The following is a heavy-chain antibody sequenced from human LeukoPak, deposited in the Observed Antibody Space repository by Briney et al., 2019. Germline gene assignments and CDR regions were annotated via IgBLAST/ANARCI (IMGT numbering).Heavy chain of an antibody. V-gene: IGHV3-23*01. Sequence: GGSLRLSCAASEFTFSNYAMQWVRQAPGNGLEWVSGISASGGSTWYADTVKGRFTISRDTSKNTLYLQMNSLRAEDTAVYYCARDVGANGFHFDYWGQGTLVTVSS. D-gene: IGHD1-26*01. CDR1: EFTFSNYA. CDR2: ISASGGST. CDR3: ARDVGANGFHFDY. J-gene: IGHJ4*02.